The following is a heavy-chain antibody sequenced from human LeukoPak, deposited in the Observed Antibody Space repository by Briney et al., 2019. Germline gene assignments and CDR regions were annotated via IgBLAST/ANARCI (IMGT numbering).Heavy chain of an antibody. CDR2: ITWNSGSV. CDR1: GLTFHDYA. CDR3: AKGLGVASLIVDALDM. J-gene: IGHJ3*02. D-gene: IGHD3/OR15-3a*01. Sequence: PGGSLRLSCAASGLTFHDYAMHWVRQVPGKGLEWVSGITWNSGSVLYADSVRGRFTISRDNAKNSLYLQMNSPRPEDMAFYYCAKGLGVASLIVDALDMWGQGTMVTV. V-gene: IGHV3-9*03.